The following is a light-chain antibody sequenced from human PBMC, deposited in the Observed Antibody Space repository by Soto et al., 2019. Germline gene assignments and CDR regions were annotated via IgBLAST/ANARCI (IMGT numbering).Light chain of an antibody. CDR2: SAS. CDR3: QQSYSTPGALT. Sequence: DIQMTQSPSSLSASIGDRVTITCRANQPIRNYVNWYQQRPGKAPRVLIFSASTLQSGVPSRFSGSGSGTDFTLTISSLEPEDFGTYFCQQSYSTPGALTFGGGTRVDIK. J-gene: IGKJ4*01. V-gene: IGKV1-39*01. CDR1: QPIRNY.